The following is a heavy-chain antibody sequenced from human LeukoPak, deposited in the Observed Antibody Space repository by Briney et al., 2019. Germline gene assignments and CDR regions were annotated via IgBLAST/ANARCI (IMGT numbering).Heavy chain of an antibody. V-gene: IGHV1-8*01. CDR1: GYTFTSYG. D-gene: IGHD2-15*01. CDR2: VNANSGHT. J-gene: IGHJ4*02. Sequence: ASVKVSCKASGYTFTSYGVNWVRQATGQGLEWMGWVNANSGHTGDAQKFQGRVTMTTNTSISTAYMELSSLRSEDTAVYYCARGAPGSYCSGGSCPYFDYWGQGTLVSVSS. CDR3: ARGAPGSYCSGGSCPYFDY.